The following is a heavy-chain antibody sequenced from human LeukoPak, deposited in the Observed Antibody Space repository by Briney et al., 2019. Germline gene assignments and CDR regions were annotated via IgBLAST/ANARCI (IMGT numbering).Heavy chain of an antibody. CDR1: GFTFSSFA. Sequence: PGGSLRLSCAASGFTFSSFAMSWVRQAPGKGLEWVAVIWYDGSNKYYADSVKGRFTISRDNSKNTLYLQMNSLRAEDTAVYYCARGDYYGSRGDYWGQGTLVTVSS. CDR3: ARGDYYGSRGDY. V-gene: IGHV3-33*08. D-gene: IGHD3-10*01. J-gene: IGHJ4*02. CDR2: IWYDGSNK.